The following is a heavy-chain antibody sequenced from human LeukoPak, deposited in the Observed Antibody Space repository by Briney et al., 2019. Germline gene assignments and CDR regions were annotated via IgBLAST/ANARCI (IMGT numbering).Heavy chain of an antibody. CDR2: ISWNSGSI. CDR3: AKDISKQWLVGDFDY. CDR1: GFTFDDYA. J-gene: IGHJ4*02. Sequence: QAGGSPRLSCAASGFTFDDYAMHWVRQAPGKGLEWVSGISWNSGSIGYADSVKGRFTISRDNAKNSLYLQMNSLRAEDTALYYCAKDISKQWLVGDFDYWGQGTLVTVSS. V-gene: IGHV3-9*01. D-gene: IGHD6-19*01.